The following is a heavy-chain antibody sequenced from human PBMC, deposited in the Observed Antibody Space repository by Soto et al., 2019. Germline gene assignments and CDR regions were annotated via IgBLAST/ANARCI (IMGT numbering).Heavy chain of an antibody. CDR2: IYYSGST. Sequence: PSETLSLTCTVSGGSISSSSYYWGWIRQPPGKGLEWIGSIYYSGSTYYNPSLKSRVTISVDTSKNQFSLKLSSVTAADTAVYYCARHRPNLRNRVWDALDIRSQGTMVTVSS. J-gene: IGHJ3*02. D-gene: IGHD6-13*01. V-gene: IGHV4-39*01. CDR1: GGSISSSSYY. CDR3: ARHRPNLRNRVWDALDI.